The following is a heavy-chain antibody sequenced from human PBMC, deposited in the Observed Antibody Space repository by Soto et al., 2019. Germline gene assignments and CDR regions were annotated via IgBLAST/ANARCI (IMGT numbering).Heavy chain of an antibody. V-gene: IGHV4-30-4*01. CDR2: IYYSGT. CDR3: ARDLAYCASGSCYAKWGS. J-gene: IGHJ4*02. CDR1: GGTITFDDYD. D-gene: IGHD2-15*01. Sequence: SETLSLTCIVSGGTITFDDYDWTWIRQPPGKGLEWIGFIYYSGTYYNPSLRGRVTISVDTSKNEFSLKLSSVTAADTAVYYCARDLAYCASGSCYAKWGSWGQGTMVTVSS.